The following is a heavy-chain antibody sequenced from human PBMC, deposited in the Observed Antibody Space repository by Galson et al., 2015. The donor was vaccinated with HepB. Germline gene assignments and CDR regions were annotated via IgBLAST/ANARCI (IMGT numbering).Heavy chain of an antibody. CDR3: ARGHDKYSYDY. CDR1: GGSFSGYY. D-gene: IGHD5-18*01. CDR2: INHSGST. V-gene: IGHV4-34*01. J-gene: IGHJ4*02. Sequence: SETLSLTCAVYGGSFSGYYWSWIRQPPGKGLEWIGEINHSGSTNYNPSLKSRVTISVDTSKNQFSLKLSSVTAADTAVYYCARGHDKYSYDYWGQGTLVTVSS.